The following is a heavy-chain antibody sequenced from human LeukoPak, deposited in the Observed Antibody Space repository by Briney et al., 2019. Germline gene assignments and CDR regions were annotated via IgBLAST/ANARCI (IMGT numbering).Heavy chain of an antibody. Sequence: GGSLRLSCAASGFSFSSYSMNWVRQAPGKGLEWVSSLSSSSSYIYYADSVKGRFTISRDNPQNSLYLQINSLRAEDTAVYYCARGNYYDGYFDYWGQGTLVTVSS. J-gene: IGHJ4*02. D-gene: IGHD3-22*01. CDR2: LSSSSSYI. CDR1: GFSFSSYS. CDR3: ARGNYYDGYFDY. V-gene: IGHV3-21*01.